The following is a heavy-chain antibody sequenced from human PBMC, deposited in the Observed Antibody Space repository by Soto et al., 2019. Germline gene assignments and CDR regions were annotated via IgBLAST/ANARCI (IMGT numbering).Heavy chain of an antibody. J-gene: IGHJ4*02. V-gene: IGHV1-2*02. CDR3: GRGRSGQIVVFY. CDR1: GYTFTGHS. Sequence: ASVKVSCKASGYTFTGHSIHWVRQAPEQGPEWMGEIGPESGATRYAQKFQGRVTMTMDTSVTTVYMELKNLSPDDTAVYYCGRGRSGQIVVFYWGQGTPVTVS. CDR2: IGPESGAT. D-gene: IGHD1-26*01.